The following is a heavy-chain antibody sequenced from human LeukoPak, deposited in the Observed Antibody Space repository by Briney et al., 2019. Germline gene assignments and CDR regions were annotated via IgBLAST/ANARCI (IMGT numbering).Heavy chain of an antibody. CDR1: GGSISSYY. CDR2: IYTSGST. J-gene: IGHJ5*02. Sequence: SETLSLTCIVSGGSISSYYWSWIRQPAGKGLEWIGRIYTSGSTNYNPSLKSRVTMSVDTSKNQFYLKLSSVTAADSDVYYCARDEGYCSGGSCSPKAYNWFDPWGQGTLVTLSS. D-gene: IGHD2-15*01. V-gene: IGHV4-4*07. CDR3: ARDEGYCSGGSCSPKAYNWFDP.